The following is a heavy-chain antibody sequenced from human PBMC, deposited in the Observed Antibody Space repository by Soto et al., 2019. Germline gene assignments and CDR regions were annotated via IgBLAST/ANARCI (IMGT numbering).Heavy chain of an antibody. CDR3: TTAPSLTGLRFLEWLTFDY. V-gene: IGHV3-15*01. D-gene: IGHD3-3*01. CDR1: GFTFSNAW. CDR2: IKSKTDGGTT. J-gene: IGHJ4*02. Sequence: NPGGSLRLSCAASGFTFSNAWMSWVRQAPGKGLEWVGRIKSKTDGGTTDYAAPVKGRFTISRDDSKNTLYLQMNSLKTEDTAVYYCTTAPSLTGLRFLEWLTFDYWGQGTLVTVSS.